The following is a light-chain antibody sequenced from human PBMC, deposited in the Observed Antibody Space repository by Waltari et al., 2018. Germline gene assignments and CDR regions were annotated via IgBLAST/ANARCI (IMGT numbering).Light chain of an antibody. CDR2: VAS. CDR3: QQYYSTPRT. V-gene: IGKV4-1*01. Sequence: DFVMTQSPDSLAVSLGERATINCKSSQGVLYSSNNQNYLAWYRQKPGQPHKPLIHVASTRESGVPDRFSGSGSGTDFTLTISSLQAEDVAVYYCQQYYSTPRTFGGGTKVEIK. J-gene: IGKJ4*01. CDR1: QGVLYSSNNQNY.